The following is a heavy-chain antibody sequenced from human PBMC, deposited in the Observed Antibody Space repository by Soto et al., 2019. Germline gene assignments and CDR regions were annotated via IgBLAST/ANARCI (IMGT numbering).Heavy chain of an antibody. CDR1: GFTFSSYS. D-gene: IGHD2-2*01. Sequence: EVQLVESGGGLVKPGGSLRLSCAASGFTFSSYSMNWVRQAPGKGLEWVSSISSSSSYIYYADSVKGRFTISRDNAKNSLYLQMNSLRAEDTAVYYCAREDIVVVPAATGYYGMDVWGQGTTVTVSS. CDR2: ISSSSSYI. CDR3: AREDIVVVPAATGYYGMDV. J-gene: IGHJ6*02. V-gene: IGHV3-21*01.